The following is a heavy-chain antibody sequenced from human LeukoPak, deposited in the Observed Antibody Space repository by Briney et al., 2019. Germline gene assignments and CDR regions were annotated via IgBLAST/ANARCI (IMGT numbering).Heavy chain of an antibody. J-gene: IGHJ4*02. Sequence: GGSLRLSCTASGFTFGDYAMSWFRQAPGKGLEWVGFIRSKAYGGTTEYAASVKGRFTISRGDYKSIAYLRMNSLRTEDTAVYYCTTDYGGNSGVSGWGQGTLVTVSS. CDR3: TTDYGGNSGVSG. CDR2: IRSKAYGGTT. CDR1: GFTFGDYA. D-gene: IGHD4-23*01. V-gene: IGHV3-49*03.